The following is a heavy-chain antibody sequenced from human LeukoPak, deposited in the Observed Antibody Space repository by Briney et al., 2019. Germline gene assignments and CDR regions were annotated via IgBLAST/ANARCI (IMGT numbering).Heavy chain of an antibody. CDR1: GYTFTSYY. Sequence: ASAKVSCKASGYTFTSYYMHWVRQAPGQGLEWMGIINPSGGSTSYAQKFQGRVTMTRDTSTSTVYMELSSLRSEDTAVYYCARVEYGGNPSSGMDVWGQGTTVTVSS. CDR2: INPSGGST. CDR3: ARVEYGGNPSSGMDV. J-gene: IGHJ6*02. D-gene: IGHD4-23*01. V-gene: IGHV1-46*01.